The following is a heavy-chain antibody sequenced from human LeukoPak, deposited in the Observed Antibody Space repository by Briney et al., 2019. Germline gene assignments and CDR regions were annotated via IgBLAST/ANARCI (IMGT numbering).Heavy chain of an antibody. Sequence: GGSLRLSCAASGFTFSSYEMNWVRQAPGKGLEWVSYISSSGSTIYYADSVKGRLTISRDNAKNSLYLQMNSLRAEDTAVYYCARAHSSGWYREIDYWGQGTLVTVSS. V-gene: IGHV3-48*03. CDR2: ISSSGSTI. CDR3: ARAHSSGWYREIDY. CDR1: GFTFSSYE. D-gene: IGHD6-19*01. J-gene: IGHJ4*02.